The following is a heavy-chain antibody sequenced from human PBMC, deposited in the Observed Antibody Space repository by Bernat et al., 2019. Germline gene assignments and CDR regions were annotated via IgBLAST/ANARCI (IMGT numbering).Heavy chain of an antibody. CDR2: IWTGENRK. V-gene: IGHV3-33*01. CDR3: ARGVMTGGGGPTMATFGL. J-gene: IGHJ3*01. CDR1: GFSFSSHS. Sequence: QVQLVESGGGVVQPGRSLRLSCAASGFSFSSHSMHWVRQAPGKGLEWVAVIWTGENRKYYPGSIQGGLPISRVNSENPVYGQSENLRAEGPAIYCRARGVMTGGGGPTMATFGLWGQGAIVTVSS. D-gene: IGHD3-10*01.